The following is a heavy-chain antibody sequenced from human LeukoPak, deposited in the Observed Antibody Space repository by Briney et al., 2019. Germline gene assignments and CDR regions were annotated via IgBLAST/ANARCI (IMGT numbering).Heavy chain of an antibody. Sequence: SETLSLTCTVSGDSITSFFWSWIRQPPGKGLEWIGYIFYSGSTNYNPSLKSRATISLDMSKNQFFLKLNSLTAADTAVYYCASVGYDYVWGRQNWFDPWGQGTLVTVSS. CDR3: ASVGYDYVWGRQNWFDP. J-gene: IGHJ5*02. CDR2: IFYSGST. D-gene: IGHD3-16*01. V-gene: IGHV4-59*01. CDR1: GDSITSFF.